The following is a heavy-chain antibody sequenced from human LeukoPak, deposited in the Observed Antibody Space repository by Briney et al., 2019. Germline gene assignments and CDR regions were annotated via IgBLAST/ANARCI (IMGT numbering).Heavy chain of an antibody. CDR2: IYYSGST. J-gene: IGHJ6*02. Sequence: SETLSLTCTVSGGSINNYYWSWIRQPPGKGLEWIGYIYYSGSTNYNPSLKSRVTISVDTSKNQFSLKLNSVTAADTAVYYCASDRITMVRGALRYYGMDVWGQGTTVTVSS. CDR3: ASDRITMVRGALRYYGMDV. CDR1: GGSINNYY. V-gene: IGHV4-59*01. D-gene: IGHD3-10*01.